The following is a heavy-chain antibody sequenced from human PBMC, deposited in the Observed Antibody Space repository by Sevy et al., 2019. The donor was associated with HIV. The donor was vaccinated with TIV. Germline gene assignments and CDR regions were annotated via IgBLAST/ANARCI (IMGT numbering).Heavy chain of an antibody. V-gene: IGHV3-21*06. J-gene: IGHJ3*01. D-gene: IGHD3-10*01. CDR3: ARPYGSGSWEAFDL. Sequence: GGSLRLSCAASGFTFSTYTMNWVRQAPGQGLEWVSSISSSSNYIFYGNSVKGRFTISRDNAKNSLFLQTNSLRADDAAVYYWARPYGSGSWEAFDLWGQGTMFTVSS. CDR1: GFTFSTYT. CDR2: ISSSSNYI.